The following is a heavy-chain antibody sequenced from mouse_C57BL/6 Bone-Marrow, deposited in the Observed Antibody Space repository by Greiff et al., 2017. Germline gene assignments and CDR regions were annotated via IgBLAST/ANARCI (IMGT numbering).Heavy chain of an antibody. V-gene: IGHV3-8*01. CDR3: ARYYDYDGGYFDY. D-gene: IGHD2-4*01. CDR1: GYSITSDY. Sequence: EVKLMESGPGLAKPSQTLSLTFSVTGYSITSDYWNWIRKFPGNKLEYMGYISYSGSTYYNPSLKSRISITRDTSKNQYYLQLNSVTTEDTATYYCARYYDYDGGYFDYWGQGTTLTVSS. J-gene: IGHJ2*01. CDR2: ISYSGST.